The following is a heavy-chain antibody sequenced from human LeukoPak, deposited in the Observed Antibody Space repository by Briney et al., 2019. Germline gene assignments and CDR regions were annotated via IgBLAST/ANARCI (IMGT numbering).Heavy chain of an antibody. V-gene: IGHV4-34*01. D-gene: IGHD2-2*02. CDR2: INHSGST. J-gene: IGHJ6*02. Sequence: SETLSLTCAVYGGSFSGYYWSWIRQPPGRGLEWIGEINHSGSTNYNPSLKSRVTISVDTSKNQFSLKLSSVTAADTAVYYCARAGDCSSTSCYINYYYGMDVWGQGTTVTVSS. CDR3: ARAGDCSSTSCYINYYYGMDV. CDR1: GGSFSGYY.